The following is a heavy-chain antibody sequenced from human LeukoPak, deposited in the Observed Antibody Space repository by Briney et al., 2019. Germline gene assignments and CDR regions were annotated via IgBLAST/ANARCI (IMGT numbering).Heavy chain of an antibody. CDR1: GFSFSSYA. Sequence: GGSLRLSCASSGFSFSSYAMSWVRKAPGKALEWVSAMSSSDDGRYYAASVRGRFTISRDTSRSTLYLQMNSLRAEDAAVYYCAKAPVTSCRGAFCYPFDYWGQGTLVTVSS. CDR2: MSSSDDGR. J-gene: IGHJ4*02. D-gene: IGHD2-15*01. V-gene: IGHV3-23*01. CDR3: AKAPVTSCRGAFCYPFDY.